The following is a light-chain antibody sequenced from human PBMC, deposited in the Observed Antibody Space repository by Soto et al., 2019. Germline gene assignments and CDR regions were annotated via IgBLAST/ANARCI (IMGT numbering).Light chain of an antibody. V-gene: IGLV2-14*01. CDR2: EVS. CDR3: SSYTSSSSGV. Sequence: QSVLTQPASVSGSPGQSITISCTGTSSDVGGYNSVSWYQQHPGKAPKLMIYEVSHRPSGVSNRFSGSTSANTASLTISGLQAEDEADYYCSSYTSSSSGVFGTGPKVAVL. CDR1: SSDVGGYNS. J-gene: IGLJ1*01.